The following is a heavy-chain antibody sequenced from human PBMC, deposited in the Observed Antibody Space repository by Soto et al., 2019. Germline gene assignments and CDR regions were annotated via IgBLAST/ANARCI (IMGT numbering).Heavy chain of an antibody. J-gene: IGHJ4*02. CDR2: IYYSGST. CDR3: ARGRSRILYSRGKWGLDY. CDR1: GGSISSSSYY. V-gene: IGHV4-39*01. Sequence: PSETLSLTCTVSGGSISSSSYYWGWIRQPPGKGLEWIGSIYYSGSTYYNPSLKSRVTISVDTSKNQFSLKLSSVTAADTAVYYCARGRSRILYSRGKWGLDYWGQGTLVTVSS. D-gene: IGHD2-8*01.